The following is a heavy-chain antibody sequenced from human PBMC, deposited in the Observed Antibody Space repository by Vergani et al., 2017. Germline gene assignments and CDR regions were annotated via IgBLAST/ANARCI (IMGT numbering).Heavy chain of an antibody. J-gene: IGHJ4*02. CDR2: INPNSGGT. V-gene: IGHV1-2*02. D-gene: IGHD2-15*01. CDR3: ARDGDRYCSGGSCYSGDDFDY. Sequence: QVQLVQSGAEVKKPGASVKVSCKASGYTFTGYYMHWVRQAPGQGLEWMGWINPNSGGTNYAQKFQGRVTMTRDTSISTAYMELSRLRSDDTAVYYCARDGDRYCSGGSCYSGDDFDYWGQGTLVTVSS. CDR1: GYTFTGYY.